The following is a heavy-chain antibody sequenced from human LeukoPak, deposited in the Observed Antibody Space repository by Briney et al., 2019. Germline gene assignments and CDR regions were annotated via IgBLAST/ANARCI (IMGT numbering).Heavy chain of an antibody. CDR3: ARDTGYRRFDS. CDR2: MYYSAGA. Sequence: PSETLSLTCTVSGGTISSYYWSWIRQPPGTGLGWIGYMYYSAGAHYNPSLKSRVTISLDTSNNQFSLRLSSVTAADTAVYYCARDTGYRRFDSWGQGALVTVSS. D-gene: IGHD5-12*01. J-gene: IGHJ4*02. V-gene: IGHV4-59*01. CDR1: GGTISSYY.